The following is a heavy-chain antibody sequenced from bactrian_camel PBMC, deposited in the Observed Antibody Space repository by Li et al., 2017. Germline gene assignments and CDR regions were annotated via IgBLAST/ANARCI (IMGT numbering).Heavy chain of an antibody. D-gene: IGHD4*01. CDR3: AASGFCHYRDYRVPAN. J-gene: IGHJ4*01. CDR2: ISRDGMSP. CDR1: GNSYSLYY. V-gene: IGHV3S53*01. Sequence: HVQLVESGGGSVQAGGSLRLSCVASGNSYSLYYMGWFRQALGKEREGVASISRDGMSPLYADSVKGRFTVSRDNDKNTVYLQMDSLKPEDTAMYYCAASGFCHYRDYRVPANRGQGTQVTVSS.